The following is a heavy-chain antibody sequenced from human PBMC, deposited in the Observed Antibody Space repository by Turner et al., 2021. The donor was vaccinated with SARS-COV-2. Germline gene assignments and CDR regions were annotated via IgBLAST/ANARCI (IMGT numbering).Heavy chain of an antibody. CDR3: ATAPANYYDSSGSKGFYYYYYGMDV. D-gene: IGHD3-22*01. V-gene: IGHV1-24*01. J-gene: IGHJ6*02. Sequence: QVQLVQSGAEVKKPGASVKVTCKVSGYTLIELSMHWVRQAPGKGLEWMGGFDPEDGETIYAQKFKGRVTMTEDTSTDTAYMELRSMRSEDTAVYYCATAPANYYDSSGSKGFYYYYYGMDVWGQGTTVTVSS. CDR2: FDPEDGET. CDR1: GYTLIELS.